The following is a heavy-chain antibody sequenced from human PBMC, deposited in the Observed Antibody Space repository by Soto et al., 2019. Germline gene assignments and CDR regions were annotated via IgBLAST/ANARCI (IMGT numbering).Heavy chain of an antibody. CDR2: IWFDGSNE. J-gene: IGHJ2*01. V-gene: IGHV3-33*01. Sequence: QVQLVESGGGVVQPGRSLRLSCAASGFTLSSYGMHWVRQAPGKGLEWVAVIWFDGSNESYADSVKGRFTISRDNSKNTLYLQMSSLRAEDTAIYYCARAGGGAIRNWYFDLWGRGTLVTASS. CDR1: GFTLSSYG. CDR3: ARAGGGAIRNWYFDL. D-gene: IGHD3-16*01.